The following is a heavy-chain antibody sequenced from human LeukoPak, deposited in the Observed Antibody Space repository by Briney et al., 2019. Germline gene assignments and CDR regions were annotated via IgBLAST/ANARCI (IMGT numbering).Heavy chain of an antibody. CDR2: ISSDGSTI. CDR1: GFTFSSYA. Sequence: GGSLRLSCAASGFTFSSYAMNWVRQAPGKGLEWLSYISSDGSTIYYADSVKGRITISRDSARKSLYLQMNSLRAEDTAVYYCVPQKGYGGNPLDYWGQGTLVTVSS. V-gene: IGHV3-48*01. D-gene: IGHD4-23*01. CDR3: VPQKGYGGNPLDY. J-gene: IGHJ4*02.